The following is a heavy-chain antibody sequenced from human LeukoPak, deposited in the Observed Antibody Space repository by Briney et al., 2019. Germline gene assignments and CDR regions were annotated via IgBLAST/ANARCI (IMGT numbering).Heavy chain of an antibody. CDR3: ARDLKSGYSSGWPGGWFDP. J-gene: IGHJ5*02. D-gene: IGHD6-19*01. Sequence: PGGSLRLSCAASGFTFSSYIMNWVRQAPGKGLEWVSSISSSSDYIYYADSVKGRFTISRDNAKNSLYLQMNSLRAEDTAVYYCARDLKSGYSSGWPGGWFDPWGQGTLVTVSS. CDR2: ISSSSDYI. CDR1: GFTFSSYI. V-gene: IGHV3-21*01.